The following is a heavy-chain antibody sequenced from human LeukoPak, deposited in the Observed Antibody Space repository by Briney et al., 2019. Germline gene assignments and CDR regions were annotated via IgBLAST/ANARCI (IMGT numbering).Heavy chain of an antibody. CDR1: GGTFSSYA. CDR3: ARDPGNYYDSSGYYYDY. CDR2: IIPILGIA. D-gene: IGHD3-22*01. V-gene: IGHV1-69*04. Sequence: ASVKVSCKASGGTFSSYAISWVRQAPGQGLEWMGRIIPILGIANYAQKFQGRVTITADKSTSTAYMELSRLRSEDTAVYYCARDPGNYYDSSGYYYDYWGQGTLVTVSS. J-gene: IGHJ4*02.